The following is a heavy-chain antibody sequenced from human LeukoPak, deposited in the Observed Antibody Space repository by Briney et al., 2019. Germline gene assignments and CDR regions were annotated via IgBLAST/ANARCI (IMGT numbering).Heavy chain of an antibody. Sequence: GESLKISCKISGYRLTDNWIGWVRQVPGKGLEWMGLIYPGDSDTRYSPSFQGQVTFSVDMSISTAYLQLSGLRASDTAIYYCVRFGLTSSLDYWGQGTLVTVSS. CDR1: GYRLTDNW. J-gene: IGHJ4*02. D-gene: IGHD6-13*01. CDR3: VRFGLTSSLDY. CDR2: IYPGDSDT. V-gene: IGHV5-51*01.